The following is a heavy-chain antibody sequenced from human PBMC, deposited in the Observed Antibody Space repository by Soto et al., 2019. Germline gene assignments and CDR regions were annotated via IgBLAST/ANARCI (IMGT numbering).Heavy chain of an antibody. Sequence: QVQLVQSGAEVRKPGASVKVSCEASGYTFTGYFMHWVRQAPGQGLEWMGWIKPNSGATNIAQKFQGRVTLTRDTSITTAYMDLTRLRSDDTAVYYCARVQDACWGSAFDIWGQGTLVTVSS. J-gene: IGHJ3*02. CDR2: IKPNSGAT. D-gene: IGHD7-27*01. CDR1: GYTFTGYF. V-gene: IGHV1-2*02. CDR3: ARVQDACWGSAFDI.